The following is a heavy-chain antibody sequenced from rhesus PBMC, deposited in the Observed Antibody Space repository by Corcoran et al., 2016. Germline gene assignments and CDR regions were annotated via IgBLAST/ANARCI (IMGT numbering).Heavy chain of an antibody. Sequence: QVQLQESGPGVVKPSETLSLTCAVSGGSISGYYYWPWIRQPPGKGLEWIGNNYSNSESTNYNPSLKSRVTISKDTSKNQFSLKLSSVTATDTAVYYCAREPYCSSTYCSSFDYWGQGVLVTVSS. CDR1: GGSISGYYY. J-gene: IGHJ4*01. CDR2: NYSNSEST. CDR3: AREPYCSSTYCSSFDY. V-gene: IGHV4S12*01. D-gene: IGHD2-15*01.